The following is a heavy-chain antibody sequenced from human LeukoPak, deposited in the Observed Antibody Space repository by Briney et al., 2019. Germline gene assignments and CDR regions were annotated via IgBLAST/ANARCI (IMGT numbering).Heavy chain of an antibody. CDR2: TSNKANSYTT. J-gene: IGHJ4*02. Sequence: GGSLRLSCAASGFTFSDYYMDWVRQAPGKGLEWVARTSNKANSYTTEYAASVKGRFTISRDDSKNSLYLQMNSLKTEDTAVYYCAREYRNSWFFDYWGQGTLVTVSS. CDR1: GFTFSDYY. V-gene: IGHV3-72*01. CDR3: AREYRNSWFFDY. D-gene: IGHD6-19*01.